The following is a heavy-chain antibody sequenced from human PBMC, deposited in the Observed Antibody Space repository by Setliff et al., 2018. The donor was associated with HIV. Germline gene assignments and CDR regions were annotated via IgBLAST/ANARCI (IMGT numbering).Heavy chain of an antibody. CDR3: ARALAGGSGWDYFDL. CDR2: VYTTGSA. J-gene: IGHJ4*02. Sequence: SETLSLTCTVSGASFIRSRYYWSWIRQPAGKGLEWIGHVYTTGSASYHPSLESRVTILEALSKNQFPLNLDSVTAADTAVYFCARALAGGSGWDYFDLWGPGTLVT. CDR1: GASFIRSRYY. D-gene: IGHD6-19*01. V-gene: IGHV4-61*09.